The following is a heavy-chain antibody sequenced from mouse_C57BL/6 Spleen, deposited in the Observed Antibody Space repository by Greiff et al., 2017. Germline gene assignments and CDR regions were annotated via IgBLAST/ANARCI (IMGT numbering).Heavy chain of an antibody. CDR2: INYDGSST. J-gene: IGHJ4*01. D-gene: IGHD1-1*01. V-gene: IGHV5-16*01. CDR3: ARVYYGYYAMDY. CDR1: GFTFSDYY. Sequence: EVKLVESEGGLVQPGSSMKLSCTASGFTFSDYYMAWVRQVPEKGLEWVANINYDGSSTYYLDSLKSRFIIPRDNAKNILYLQMSSLKSEDTATYYCARVYYGYYAMDYWGQGTSVTVSS.